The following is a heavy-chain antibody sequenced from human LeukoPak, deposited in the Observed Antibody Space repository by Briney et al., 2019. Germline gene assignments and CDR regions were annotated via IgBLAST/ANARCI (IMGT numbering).Heavy chain of an antibody. CDR3: VRDPSAYLFDY. D-gene: IGHD3-22*01. Sequence: GASVKVSCKASGYTFTNYYMHWVRQAPGQGLEWMGWINTNTGNPTYAQGFTGRFVFSLDTSVSTAYLQISSLKAEDTALYYCVRDPSAYLFDYWGQGTLVTVSS. CDR1: GYTFTNYY. CDR2: INTNTGNP. J-gene: IGHJ4*02. V-gene: IGHV7-4-1*02.